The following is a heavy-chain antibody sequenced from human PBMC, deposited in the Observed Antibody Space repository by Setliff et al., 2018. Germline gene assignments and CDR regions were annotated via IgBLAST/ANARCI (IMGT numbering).Heavy chain of an antibody. CDR3: ARESTMVRGRGDY. CDR1: GGTFSSYG. V-gene: IGHV1-69*05. J-gene: IGHJ4*02. CDR2: IISMFGTT. D-gene: IGHD3-10*01. Sequence: SVKVSCKASGGTFSSYGISWVRQAPGQGLEWMGGIISMFGTTNYAQKFQGRVTMTRNTSISTAYMELSSLRSEDTAVYYCARESTMVRGRGDYWGQGTLVTVSS.